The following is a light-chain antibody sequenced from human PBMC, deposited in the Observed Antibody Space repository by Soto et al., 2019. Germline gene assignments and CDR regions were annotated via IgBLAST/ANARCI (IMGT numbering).Light chain of an antibody. V-gene: IGLV8-61*01. CDR2: STH. J-gene: IGLJ2*01. CDR3: QTWGSDIPV. CDR1: SGSVSTSHY. Sequence: QTVVTQEPSFSVSPGGTVTLTCGLHSGSVSTSHYPSWYQQTPGQAPRTLIYSTHSRSSGVPDRFSGSSSGAERYVTISSLQSEDEADYYCQTWGSDIPVFGGGTKLTVL.